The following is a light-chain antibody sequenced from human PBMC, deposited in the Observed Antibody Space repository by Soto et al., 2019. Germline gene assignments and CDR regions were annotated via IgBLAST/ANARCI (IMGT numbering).Light chain of an antibody. V-gene: IGKV1-5*03. CDR1: QSISSW. CDR2: KAS. Sequence: DIQMTQSPSTLSASVGDRVTITCRASQSISSWLAWYQQKPGKAPKLLIYKASSLESGVPSRFRVSGFGTEFTLTISSLQPDDFSIYYFQQYNSYPLAFGQGMKVEIK. CDR3: QQYNSYPLA. J-gene: IGKJ1*01.